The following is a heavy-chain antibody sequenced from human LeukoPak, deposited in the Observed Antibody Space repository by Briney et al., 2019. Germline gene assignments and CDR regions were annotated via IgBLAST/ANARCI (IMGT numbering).Heavy chain of an antibody. J-gene: IGHJ4*02. D-gene: IGHD3-10*01. V-gene: IGHV4-59*08. Sequence: TSETLSLTCTVSGGSISSYYWSWIRQPPGKGLEWIGYIYYSGRTNYNPSLKSRVTISVDTSKNQFSLKLSSVTAADTAVYYCARQGVRGVPDYWGQGTLVSVSS. CDR3: ARQGVRGVPDY. CDR1: GGSISSYY. CDR2: IYYSGRT.